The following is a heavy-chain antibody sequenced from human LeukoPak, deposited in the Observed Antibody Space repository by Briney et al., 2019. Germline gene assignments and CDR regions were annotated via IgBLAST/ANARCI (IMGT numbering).Heavy chain of an antibody. V-gene: IGHV4-39*01. CDR3: ARRCSIAVGRRGLWYYGMDV. D-gene: IGHD6-19*01. CDR1: GGSITISSYY. CDR2: IYYSGST. Sequence: SETLSLTCTVSGGSITISSYYWGWIRQPPGKGLEWIGSIYYSGSTYYNPSLKSRVTISVDTSKNQISLKLSSVTAADTAVYYCARRCSIAVGRRGLWYYGMDVWGQGTTVTVSS. J-gene: IGHJ6*02.